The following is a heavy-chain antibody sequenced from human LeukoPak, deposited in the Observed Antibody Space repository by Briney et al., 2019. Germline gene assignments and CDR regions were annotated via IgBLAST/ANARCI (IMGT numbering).Heavy chain of an antibody. V-gene: IGHV1-69*06. CDR2: IIPIFGTA. J-gene: IGHJ3*02. D-gene: IGHD1-1*01. CDR3: ASANDANDAFDI. CDR1: GYTFTSYY. Sequence: SVKVSCKASGYTFTSYYMHWVRQAPGQGLEWMGGIIPIFGTANYAQKFQGRVTITADKSTSTAYMELSSLRSEDTAVYYCASANDANDAFDIWGQGTMVTVSS.